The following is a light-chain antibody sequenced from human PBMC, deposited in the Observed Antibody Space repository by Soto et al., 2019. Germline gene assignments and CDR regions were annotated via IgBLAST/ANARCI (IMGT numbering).Light chain of an antibody. CDR1: SSDVGSYNL. V-gene: IGLV2-23*01. CDR3: CSAGSSTYV. J-gene: IGLJ1*01. CDR2: EGS. Sequence: QSALTQPASVSGSPGQSITISCTGTSSDVGSYNLVSWYQQHPGKAPKLMIYEGSKRPSGVSNRFSGSKSGNTASLTISGLQAEDEADYYCCSAGSSTYVFGTGTKVTVL.